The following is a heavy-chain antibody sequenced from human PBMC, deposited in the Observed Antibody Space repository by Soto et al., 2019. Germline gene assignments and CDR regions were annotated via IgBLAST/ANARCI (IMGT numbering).Heavy chain of an antibody. CDR2: IYYSGST. CDR3: ARFLYCGGDCYYAFDT. CDR1: GGSISSSSYY. J-gene: IGHJ3*02. V-gene: IGHV4-39*01. D-gene: IGHD2-21*02. Sequence: SETLSLTCTVSGGSISSSSYYWGWIRQPPGKGLEWIGSIYYSGSTYYNPSLKSRVTISVDTSKNQFSLKLSSVTAADTAVYYCARFLYCGGDCYYAFDTWGQGTMVTVS.